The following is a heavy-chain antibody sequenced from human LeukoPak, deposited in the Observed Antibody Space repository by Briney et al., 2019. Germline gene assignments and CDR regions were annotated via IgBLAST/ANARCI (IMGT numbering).Heavy chain of an antibody. CDR3: ARDDGIRTVDY. CDR1: GFTFSTYW. Sequence: GGSLRLSCVNSGFTFSTYWMTWLRQTPGQGLEWVAKINPDGSDTYYLGSVQGRFTVSRDNAKRSLFLQMNSLRVEDTAVYYCARDDGIRTVDYWGQGTLGTVSS. D-gene: IGHD4-4*01. J-gene: IGHJ4*02. CDR2: INPDGSDT. V-gene: IGHV3-7*01.